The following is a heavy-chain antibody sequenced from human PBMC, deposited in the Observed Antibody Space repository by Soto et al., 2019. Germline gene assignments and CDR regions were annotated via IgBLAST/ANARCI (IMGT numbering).Heavy chain of an antibody. D-gene: IGHD1-20*01. CDR3: AKDNLPEYNWNKHYYYGMDV. J-gene: IGHJ6*02. CDR1: GFTFSIYA. V-gene: IGHV3-23*01. Sequence: QPGGSLRLSCAASGFTFSIYAMSWVRQAPGKGLEWVSAISGSGGSTYYADSVKGRFTISRDNSKNTLYLQMNSLRAEDTAVYYCAKDNLPEYNWNKHYYYGMDVWGQGTTVTVSS. CDR2: ISGSGGST.